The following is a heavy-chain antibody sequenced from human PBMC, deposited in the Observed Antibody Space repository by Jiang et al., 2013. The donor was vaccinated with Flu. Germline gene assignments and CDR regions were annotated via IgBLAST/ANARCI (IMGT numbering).Heavy chain of an antibody. Sequence: WGGLVQPGGSLRLSCAASGFTFSSYAMSWVRQAPGKGLEWVSAISGSGGSTYYADSVKGRFTISRDNSKDTLYLQMNSLRAEDTAVYYCANKGWFGVTATNWGQGTLVTVSS. D-gene: IGHD3-10*01. V-gene: IGHV3-23*01. J-gene: IGHJ4*02. CDR1: GFTFSSYA. CDR2: ISGSGGST. CDR3: ANKGWFGVTATN.